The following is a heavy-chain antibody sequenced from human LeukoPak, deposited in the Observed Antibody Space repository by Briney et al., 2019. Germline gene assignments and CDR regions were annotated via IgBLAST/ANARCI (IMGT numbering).Heavy chain of an antibody. D-gene: IGHD1-26*01. Sequence: ASVKVSCKASGGTFSSYAINWVRQATGQGLEWMGWMNPNSGNTGYAQKFQGRVTMTRNTSISTAYMELSSLRSEDTAVYYCARLGGSYYNYYYYYGMDVWGQGTTVTVSS. V-gene: IGHV1-8*02. CDR1: GGTFSSYA. CDR2: MNPNSGNT. CDR3: ARLGGSYYNYYYYYGMDV. J-gene: IGHJ6*02.